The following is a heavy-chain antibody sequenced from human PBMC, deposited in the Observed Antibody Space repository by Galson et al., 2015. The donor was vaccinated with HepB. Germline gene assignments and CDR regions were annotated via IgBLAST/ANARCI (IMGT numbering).Heavy chain of an antibody. V-gene: IGHV3-74*03. CDR2: IDRDGTTT. J-gene: IGHJ5*02. Sequence: SLRLSCAVSGFTFSSVWMHWVRHVPGQGLVWVSRIDRDGTTTTYADSVKGRFSISRDNDRDTLYLQMASLRAEDTAVYFCAKGPRSLVGDSGKVNWFDPWGQGTLVIVSS. CDR3: AKGPRSLVGDSGKVNWFDP. D-gene: IGHD4-17*01. CDR1: GFTFSSVW.